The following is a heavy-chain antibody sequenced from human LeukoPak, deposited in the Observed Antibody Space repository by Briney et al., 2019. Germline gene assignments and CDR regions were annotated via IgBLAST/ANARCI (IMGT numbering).Heavy chain of an antibody. CDR1: GFTFSSYA. D-gene: IGHD1-20*01. Sequence: GGSLRLSCAASGFTFSSYAMSWVRHAPGRGMESVSAISGSGDSTYYADSVKGRFTIFRENSKNTLSLQMNSLRAEDTAVYYCAKQITGSGSYFEHWGQGILVIVSS. CDR2: ISGSGDST. V-gene: IGHV3-23*01. CDR3: AKQITGSGSYFEH. J-gene: IGHJ4*02.